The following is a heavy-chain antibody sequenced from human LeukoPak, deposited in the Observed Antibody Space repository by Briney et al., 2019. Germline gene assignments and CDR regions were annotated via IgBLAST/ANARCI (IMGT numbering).Heavy chain of an antibody. D-gene: IGHD4-17*01. Sequence: GGSLRLSCAASGFTFSDYAMYWVRQAPGKGLEWVAVISYDGSNHYSADSVKGRFSISRDNTKSTVYLQMNSLRAEDTAVYYCASYGDYNDAFDIWGQGTMVTVSS. CDR1: GFTFSDYA. CDR2: ISYDGSNH. J-gene: IGHJ3*02. V-gene: IGHV3-30-3*01. CDR3: ASYGDYNDAFDI.